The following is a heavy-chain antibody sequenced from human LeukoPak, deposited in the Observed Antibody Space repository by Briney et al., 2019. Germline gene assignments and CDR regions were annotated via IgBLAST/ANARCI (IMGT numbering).Heavy chain of an antibody. V-gene: IGHV4-59*12. CDR3: ARGSTVIYY. Sequence: SETLSLTCTVSAGSISSYYWSWIRQPPGKGLEWIGYIYYSGSTNYNPSLKSRVTMSVDTSKNQFSLKLSSVTAADTAVYYCARGSTVIYYWGQGTLVTVSS. J-gene: IGHJ4*02. CDR2: IYYSGST. CDR1: AGSISSYY. D-gene: IGHD4-17*01.